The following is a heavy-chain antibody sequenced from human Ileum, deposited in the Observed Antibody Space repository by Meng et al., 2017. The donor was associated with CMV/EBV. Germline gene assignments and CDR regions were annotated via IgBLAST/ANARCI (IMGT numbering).Heavy chain of an antibody. V-gene: IGHV5-51*01. CDR3: ARSWQLARYNWFDL. CDR1: GFSFIDYW. J-gene: IGHJ5*02. D-gene: IGHD6-6*01. Sequence: KVSCKGSGFSFIDYWIVWVRQMPGRGLEWMGFVFPRDSDARYSPSFQGQVTISADKSISTAYLQWSSLKASDSGMYYCARSWQLARYNWFDLWGQGTLVTVSS. CDR2: VFPRDSDA.